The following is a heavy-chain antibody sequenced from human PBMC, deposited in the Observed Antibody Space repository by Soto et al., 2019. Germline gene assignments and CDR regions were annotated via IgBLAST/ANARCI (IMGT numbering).Heavy chain of an antibody. CDR2: IKMDASEK. J-gene: IGHJ4*02. V-gene: IGHV3-7*03. Sequence: PGGSLRLSCAASGFTFGSYWMSWVRQAPGKGLEWLATIKMDASEKKYVDSVKGRFTMSRDNAKNSLYPQMDSLRAEDTAVYYCAAGVTTFDYWGQGTLVTVSS. D-gene: IGHD4-17*01. CDR3: AAGVTTFDY. CDR1: GFTFGSYW.